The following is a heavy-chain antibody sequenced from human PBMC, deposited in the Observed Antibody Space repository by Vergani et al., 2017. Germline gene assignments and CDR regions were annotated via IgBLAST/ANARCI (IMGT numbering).Heavy chain of an antibody. J-gene: IGHJ6*02. D-gene: IGHD1-20*01. V-gene: IGHV4-4*02. CDR1: GGSISSSNW. Sequence: QVQLQESGPGLVKPSGTLSLTCAVPGGSISSSNWWSWVRKPPGKGLGWIGEIYHSGNTNYNPSHKSRVTISVDKSKNQLSLKLSSMTAAETSGYYCARFLTGTTIYYYYGMDVWGQGTTVTVSS. CDR3: ARFLTGTTIYYYYGMDV. CDR2: IYHSGNT.